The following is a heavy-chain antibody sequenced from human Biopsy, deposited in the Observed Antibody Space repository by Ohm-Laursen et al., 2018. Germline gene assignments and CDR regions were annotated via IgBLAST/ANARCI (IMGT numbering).Heavy chain of an antibody. CDR2: LDVAEYNI. J-gene: IGHJ4*01. D-gene: IGHD3-16*01. CDR3: VRTWGGYDFDS. CDR1: GFTFHSYA. Sequence: SLRLSCSAPGFTFHSYAMNWVRQAPGKGLEWISRLDVAEYNIYYADSVRGRFTASRDNAKGMVYLQMDSLRADDTAVYYCVRTWGGYDFDSWGQGTLVTVSS. V-gene: IGHV3-23*01.